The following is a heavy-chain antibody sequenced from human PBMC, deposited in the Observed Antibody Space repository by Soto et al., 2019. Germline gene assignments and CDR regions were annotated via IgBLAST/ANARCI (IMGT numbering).Heavy chain of an antibody. CDR2: ISSSSTTI. Sequence: GGSLRLSCEASGFSFRSYSMNWVRQAPGKGLEWVSYISSSSTTIYYADSVRGRFTISRDNAKNSLYLQMNSLRDEDTAVYYCARDVFGSYGVDCWGQGTLVTVSS. J-gene: IGHJ4*02. CDR1: GFSFRSYS. D-gene: IGHD3-10*01. CDR3: ARDVFGSYGVDC. V-gene: IGHV3-48*02.